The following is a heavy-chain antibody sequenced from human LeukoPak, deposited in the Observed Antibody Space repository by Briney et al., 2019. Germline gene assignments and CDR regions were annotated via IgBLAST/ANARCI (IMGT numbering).Heavy chain of an antibody. V-gene: IGHV3-66*01. J-gene: IGHJ6*02. Sequence: GGSLRLSCAVSGFFVSDHYMAWARQAPGKGLEWFSVVNSGGSTSYADSVKGRFTISRDNSKNTLFLQMNNLIAEDTALYYCTRTYGDYDYYYGLDVWGQGTTVTVSS. CDR1: GFFVSDHY. CDR3: TRTYGDYDYYYGLDV. CDR2: VNSGGST. D-gene: IGHD4-17*01.